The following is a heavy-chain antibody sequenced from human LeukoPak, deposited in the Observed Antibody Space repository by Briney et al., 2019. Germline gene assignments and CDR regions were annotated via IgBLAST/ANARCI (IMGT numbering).Heavy chain of an antibody. Sequence: PGGSLRLSCAASGFTFSSYAMHWVRQAPGKGLEWVAVISDHGSNKFYADSVKGRFTISRDNAKNTLYLQMNSLRAEDTAVYYCARETYYYDSSGYYGSFYFDYWGQGTLVTVSS. V-gene: IGHV3-30*06. CDR3: ARETYYYDSSGYYGSFYFDY. D-gene: IGHD3-22*01. J-gene: IGHJ4*02. CDR1: GFTFSSYA. CDR2: ISDHGSNK.